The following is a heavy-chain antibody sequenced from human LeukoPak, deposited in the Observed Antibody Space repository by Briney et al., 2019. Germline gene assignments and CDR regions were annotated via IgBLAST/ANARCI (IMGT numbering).Heavy chain of an antibody. CDR1: GFTFSSYG. CDR2: ISYDGSNK. V-gene: IGHV3-30*18. D-gene: IGHD2-2*01. Sequence: GGSLRLSCAASGFTFSSYGMHWVRQAPGKGLEWVAVISYDGSNKYYADSVKGRFTISRDNSKNTLYLQMNSLRAEDTAVYYCAKVSEYLRRYYYYGMDVWGQGTTVTVSS. CDR3: AKVSEYLRRYYYYGMDV. J-gene: IGHJ6*02.